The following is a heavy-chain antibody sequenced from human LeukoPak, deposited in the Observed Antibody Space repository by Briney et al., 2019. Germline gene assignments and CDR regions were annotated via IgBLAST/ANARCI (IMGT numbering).Heavy chain of an antibody. D-gene: IGHD3-10*01. CDR3: AREAYYYGSGFDY. CDR1: GFTVSSNY. CDR2: IYTGDNT. Sequence: GSLRLSCAASGFTVSSNYMSWVRQAPGKGLEWVSVIYTGDNTYYADSVKGRFTISRDNSKNTLFLQMNSLRAEDTAAYYCAREAYYYGSGFDYWGQGTLVTVSS. J-gene: IGHJ4*02. V-gene: IGHV3-53*01.